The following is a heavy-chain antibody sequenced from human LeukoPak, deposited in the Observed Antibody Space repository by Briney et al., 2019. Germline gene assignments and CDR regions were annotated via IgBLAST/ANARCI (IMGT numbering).Heavy chain of an antibody. D-gene: IGHD6-25*01. CDR3: ARVGSAAATADY. V-gene: IGHV1-46*01. CDR1: GYTFTTYY. CDR2: INPRGGST. Sequence: ASVKVSCKASGYTFTTYYMHWMRQAPGQGPEWMGIINPRGGSTDYSQKFQGSITMTSDTSTSTVYMELSSLRSDDTAVYFCARVGSAAATADYWGQGTLVTVSS. J-gene: IGHJ4*02.